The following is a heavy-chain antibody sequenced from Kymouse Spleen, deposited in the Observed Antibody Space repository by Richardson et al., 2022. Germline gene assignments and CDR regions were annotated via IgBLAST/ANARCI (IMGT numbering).Heavy chain of an antibody. CDR1: GGSFSGYY. CDR2: INHSGST. CDR3: ASLYGDYVFDY. J-gene: IGHJ4*02. V-gene: IGHV4-34*01. D-gene: IGHD4-17*01. Sequence: QVQLQQWGAGLLKPSETLSLTCAVYGGSFSGYYWSWIRQPPGKGLEWIGEINHSGSTNYNPSLKSRVTISVDTSKNQFSLKLSSVTAADTAVYYCASLYGDYVFDYWGQGTLVTVSS.